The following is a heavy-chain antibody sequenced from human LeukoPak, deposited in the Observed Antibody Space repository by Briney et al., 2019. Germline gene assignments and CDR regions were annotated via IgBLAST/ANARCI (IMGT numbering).Heavy chain of an antibody. CDR1: GGSFSGYY. Sequence: PSETLSLTCAVYGGSFSGYYWSWIRQPPGKGLEWIGEINHSGSTNCNPSLKSRVTISVDTSKNQFSLKLSSVTAADTAVYYCARGRGYYYDSINPGGFDYWGQGTLVTVSS. V-gene: IGHV4-34*01. CDR2: INHSGST. D-gene: IGHD3-22*01. J-gene: IGHJ4*02. CDR3: ARGRGYYYDSINPGGFDY.